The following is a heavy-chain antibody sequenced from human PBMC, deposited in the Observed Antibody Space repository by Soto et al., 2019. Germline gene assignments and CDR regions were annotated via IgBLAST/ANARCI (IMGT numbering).Heavy chain of an antibody. V-gene: IGHV4-4*02. CDR3: ARINHRAWQPIDY. CDR2: IYHSGST. J-gene: IGHJ4*02. Sequence: SETLSLRYAVSGGSISSTNWWSCLRQSPGKGLEWIGEIYHSGSTNYNPSLKSRVTISVDKSKNQFSLKLSSVTAADTAVYYCARINHRAWQPIDYSGQGTLVTVS. CDR1: GGSISSTNW.